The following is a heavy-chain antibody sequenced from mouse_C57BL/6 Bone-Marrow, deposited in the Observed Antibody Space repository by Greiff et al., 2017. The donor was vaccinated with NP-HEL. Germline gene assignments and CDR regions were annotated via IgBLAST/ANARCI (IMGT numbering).Heavy chain of an antibody. Sequence: QVQLKESGPELVKPGASVKISCKASGYAFSSSWMNWVKQRPGKGLEWIGRIYPGDGDTNYNGKFKGKATLTADKSSSTAYMQLSSRTSEDSAVYFCAATVPYWYFEVWGTGTTVTVSS. CDR3: AATVPYWYFEV. D-gene: IGHD1-1*01. V-gene: IGHV1-82*01. J-gene: IGHJ1*03. CDR1: GYAFSSSW. CDR2: IYPGDGDT.